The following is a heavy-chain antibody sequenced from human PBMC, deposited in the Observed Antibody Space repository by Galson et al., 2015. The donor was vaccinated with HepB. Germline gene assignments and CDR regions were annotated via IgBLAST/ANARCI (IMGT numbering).Heavy chain of an antibody. CDR3: TTDPSSLAYCGGDCYFIHDY. D-gene: IGHD2-21*02. Sequence: SLRLSCAASGFTFSNAWMSWVRQAPGKGLEWVGRIKSKTDGGTTDYAAPVKGRFTISRDDSKNTLYLQMNSLKTEDTAVYYCTTDPSSLAYCGGDCYFIHDYWGQGTLVTVSS. J-gene: IGHJ4*02. CDR1: GFTFSNAW. V-gene: IGHV3-15*01. CDR2: IKSKTDGGTT.